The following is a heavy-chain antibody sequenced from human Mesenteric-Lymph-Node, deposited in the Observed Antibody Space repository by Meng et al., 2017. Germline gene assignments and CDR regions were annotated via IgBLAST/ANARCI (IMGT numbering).Heavy chain of an antibody. CDR1: GASVSNTNYY. V-gene: IGHV4-61*01. CDR2: IYYSGIA. J-gene: IGHJ5*02. CDR3: ARGGTLGLLVSWLDP. D-gene: IGHD6-6*01. Sequence: SETLSLTCTVSGASVSNTNYYWNWIRQSPGKGLEWIGYIYYSGIANYNPSLKSRVTMAVDTSNNQFSLKLNSVTAADTAVYYCARGGTLGLLVSWLDPWGQGALVTVSS.